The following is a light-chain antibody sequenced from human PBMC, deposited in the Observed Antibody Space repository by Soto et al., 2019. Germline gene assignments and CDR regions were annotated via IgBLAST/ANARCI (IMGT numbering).Light chain of an antibody. J-gene: IGKJ1*01. V-gene: IGKV1-27*01. CDR1: QGIINY. Sequence: DIQMTQSPSSLSASVGDSVTITCRASQGIINYLAWFQQKPGKVPKLLIYTASTLRSGVSSRFSGSGSGTDFTLTISSLQTEDVATYYCQKYNSAPRTFGQGTKVEIK. CDR3: QKYNSAPRT. CDR2: TAS.